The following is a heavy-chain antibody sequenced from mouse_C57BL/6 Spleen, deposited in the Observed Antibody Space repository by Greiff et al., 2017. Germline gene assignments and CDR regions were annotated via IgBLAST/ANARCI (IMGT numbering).Heavy chain of an antibody. CDR2: INPQYGTT. CDR3: ASYDYGRGDYFEY. Sequence: LVESGPELVKPGASVKISCKASGYSFTDYNMNWVKPSNGQSLEWIGVINPQYGTTSYNQKFKGKATLTVDHSSSTAYMQLHSLTAEDSAVYDCASYDYGRGDYFEYWGPGTTLTVSS. V-gene: IGHV1-39*01. D-gene: IGHD2-4*01. J-gene: IGHJ2*01. CDR1: GYSFTDYN.